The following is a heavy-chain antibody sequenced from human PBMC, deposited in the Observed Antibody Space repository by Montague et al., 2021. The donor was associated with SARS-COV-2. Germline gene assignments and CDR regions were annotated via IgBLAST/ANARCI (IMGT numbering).Heavy chain of an antibody. CDR1: GFPFSNYI. Sequence: SLRLSCAASGFPFSNYIMNWVRQAPGKGLEWVSSISSSRSYIYYADSVKGRFTISRDNAKNSLYLQVNSLRAEDTAVYYCARAPGYDGTDYWGQGTLVTVSA. D-gene: IGHD4-23*01. J-gene: IGHJ4*02. CDR3: ARAPGYDGTDY. CDR2: ISSSRSYI. V-gene: IGHV3-21*01.